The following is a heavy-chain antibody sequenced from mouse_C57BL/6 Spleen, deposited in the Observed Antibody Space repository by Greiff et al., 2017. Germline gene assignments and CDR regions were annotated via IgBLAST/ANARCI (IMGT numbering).Heavy chain of an antibody. D-gene: IGHD2-4*01. CDR3: ARCYDYDPYYFDY. CDR2: ISSGSSTI. V-gene: IGHV5-17*01. Sequence: EVHLVESGGGLVKPGGSLKLSCAASGFTFSDYGMHWVRQAPEKGLEWVAYISSGSSTIYYADTVKGRFTISRDNAKNTLFLQMTSLRSEDTAMYYCARCYDYDPYYFDYRGQGTTLTVSS. J-gene: IGHJ2*01. CDR1: GFTFSDYG.